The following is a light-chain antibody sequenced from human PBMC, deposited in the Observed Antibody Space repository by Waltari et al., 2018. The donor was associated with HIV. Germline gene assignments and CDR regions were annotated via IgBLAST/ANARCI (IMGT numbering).Light chain of an antibody. CDR1: SSDGGGYNY. Sequence: QSALTQPASVSGSPGQSITISCTGTSSDGGGYNYVSWYQQHPGKAPKLMIYEVSNRPSGVSNRFSGSKSGNTASLTISGLQAEDEADYYCSSYTSSSLVVFGGGTKLTVL. CDR3: SSYTSSSLVV. V-gene: IGLV2-14*01. J-gene: IGLJ2*01. CDR2: EVS.